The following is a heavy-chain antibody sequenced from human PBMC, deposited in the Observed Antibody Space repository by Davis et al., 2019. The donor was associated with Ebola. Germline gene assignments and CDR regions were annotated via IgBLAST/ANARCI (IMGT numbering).Heavy chain of an antibody. J-gene: IGHJ5*02. D-gene: IGHD6-13*01. CDR2: VRSHGSDD. V-gene: IGHV3-30*02. Sequence: GGSLRLSCAASGFTFNIFDMHWVRQAPGRGLEWVAFVRSHGSDDHYADSVKGRFTISRDNAKNSLYLQMNSLRAEDSAVYSCARGQQRFDPWGQGTLVTVSS. CDR1: GFTFNIFD. CDR3: ARGQQRFDP.